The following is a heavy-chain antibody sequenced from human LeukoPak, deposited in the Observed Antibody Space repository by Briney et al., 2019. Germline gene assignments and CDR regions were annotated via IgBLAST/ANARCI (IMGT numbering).Heavy chain of an antibody. Sequence: GGSLGLSCAASGFTFSSFGMHWVRQAPGKGLEWVAVIWHDGSNKDYADSVKGRLAISRDNSKNTLYLEMNSLRAEDTAVYYCARDRWTYTYYFDHWGQGTLVTVSS. V-gene: IGHV3-33*01. D-gene: IGHD5-12*01. CDR3: ARDRWTYTYYFDH. CDR2: IWHDGSNK. J-gene: IGHJ4*02. CDR1: GFTFSSFG.